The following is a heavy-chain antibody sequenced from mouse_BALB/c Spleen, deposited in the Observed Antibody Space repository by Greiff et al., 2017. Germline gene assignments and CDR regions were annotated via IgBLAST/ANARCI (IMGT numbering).Heavy chain of an antibody. V-gene: IGHV1S81*02. D-gene: IGHD2-4*01. CDR1: GYTFTSYY. CDR2: INPSNGGT. Sequence: VQLQQSGAELVKPGASVKLSCKASGYTFTSYYMYWVKQRPGQGLEWIGEINPSNGGTNFNEKFKSKATLTVDKSSSTAYMQLSSLTSEDSAVYYCTRGSTMITDAWFAYWGQRTLVTVSA. CDR3: TRGSTMITDAWFAY. J-gene: IGHJ3*01.